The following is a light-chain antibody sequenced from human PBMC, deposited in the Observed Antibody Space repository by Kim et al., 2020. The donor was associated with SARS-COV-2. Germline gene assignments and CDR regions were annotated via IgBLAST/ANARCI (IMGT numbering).Light chain of an antibody. CDR3: LLFHGGAYV. Sequence: QTVVTQEPSLTVSPGGTVTLTCGASTGPVTRDYYPSWFQQKPGQAPRTLIYYINNKHSWTPARFSGSLLRGKAALTLSGVQPEDEAEYYCLLFHGGAYVFGTGTKVTVL. CDR2: YIN. J-gene: IGLJ1*01. CDR1: TGPVTRDYY. V-gene: IGLV7-43*01.